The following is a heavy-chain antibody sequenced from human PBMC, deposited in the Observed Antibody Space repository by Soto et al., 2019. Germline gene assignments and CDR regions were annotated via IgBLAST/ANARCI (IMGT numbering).Heavy chain of an antibody. CDR2: IIVYNGKT. J-gene: IGHJ3*02. CDR3: AKDDYGKNDGDSLEI. CDR1: GYTFTSFG. V-gene: IGHV1-18*01. D-gene: IGHD4-17*01. Sequence: QVQLVQSGAEVKKPGASVKVSCKASGYTFTSFGITWVRQAPGQGLEWMGWIIVYNGKTNYAQKLQGRVTVTRDTSTNTADMELKSLRSDDTAVYYCAKDDYGKNDGDSLEIWGQGTMVTVSS.